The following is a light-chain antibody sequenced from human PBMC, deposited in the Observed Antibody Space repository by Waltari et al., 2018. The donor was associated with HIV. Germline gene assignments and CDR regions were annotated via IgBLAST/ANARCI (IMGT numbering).Light chain of an antibody. J-gene: IGKJ2*01. CDR3: QQYFTTPLYT. CDR1: QSVFDTSANKKH. V-gene: IGKV4-1*01. CDR2: SAS. Sequence: DFVLTQSPDSLAVSLGERATIDCKSSQSVFDTSANKKHLAWYQPKPGQPPNLLIYSASTRESGVPDRFSGSVSETDFTLTISSLQAEDVAVYYCQQYFTTPLYTFGQGTKVEIK.